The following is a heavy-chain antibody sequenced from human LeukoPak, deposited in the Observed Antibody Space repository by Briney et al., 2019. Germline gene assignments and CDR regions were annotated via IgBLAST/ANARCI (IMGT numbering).Heavy chain of an antibody. V-gene: IGHV4-39*01. Sequence: SETLSLTCTVSGGSISSSSYYWGWIRQPPGKGLEWIGSIYYSGSTYYNPSLKSRVTISVDTSKNQFSLKLCSVTAADTAVYYCASGRRGYSYGFYYFDYWGQGTLVTVSS. CDR2: IYYSGST. CDR3: ASGRRGYSYGFYYFDY. CDR1: GGSISSSSYY. D-gene: IGHD5-18*01. J-gene: IGHJ4*02.